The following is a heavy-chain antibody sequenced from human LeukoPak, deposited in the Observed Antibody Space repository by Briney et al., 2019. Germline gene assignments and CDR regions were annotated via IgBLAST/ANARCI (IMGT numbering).Heavy chain of an antibody. CDR3: SRVETAGPFDY. D-gene: IGHD6-13*01. CDR2: IYHSGTT. Sequence: SETLSLTCDVSGFSISTGYYWGWIRQPPGKGLEWIGSIYHSGTTYYSPSLKSRVTISVDTSKNQFSLKLSSVTAADTDMYYCSRVETAGPFDYWGQATLVTASA. CDR1: GFSISTGYY. V-gene: IGHV4-38-2*01. J-gene: IGHJ4*02.